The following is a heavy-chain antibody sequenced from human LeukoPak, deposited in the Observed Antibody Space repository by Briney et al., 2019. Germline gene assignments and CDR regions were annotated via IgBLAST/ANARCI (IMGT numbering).Heavy chain of an antibody. J-gene: IGHJ6*03. CDR2: IIPIFGTA. CDR3: ARVGVGATFYYYYYMDV. Sequence: GASVKVSCKASGGTFSSYAISWVRQAPGQGLEWMGGIIPIFGTANYAQKFQGRVTITADKSTSTAYMELSSLRSEDTAVYYCARVGVGATFYYYYYMDVWGKGTTVTVSS. CDR1: GGTFSSYA. V-gene: IGHV1-69*06. D-gene: IGHD1-26*01.